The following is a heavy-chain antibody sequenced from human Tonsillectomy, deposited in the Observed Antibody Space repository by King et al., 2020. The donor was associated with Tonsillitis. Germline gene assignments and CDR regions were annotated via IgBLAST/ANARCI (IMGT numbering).Heavy chain of an antibody. Sequence: VQLVESGGGLVKPGGSLRLSCAASGFTFSDYYMSLIRQAPGKGLEWVSYISSSGTTIYYADSVKGRFTISRANTKNSLYLQMNSLRAEDTAVYYCARVCRNYSYSGDGAFDSWGQGTMVTVAS. CDR3: ARVCRNYSYSGDGAFDS. CDR1: GFTFSDYY. CDR2: ISSSGTTI. V-gene: IGHV3-11*01. J-gene: IGHJ3*02. D-gene: IGHD1-26*01.